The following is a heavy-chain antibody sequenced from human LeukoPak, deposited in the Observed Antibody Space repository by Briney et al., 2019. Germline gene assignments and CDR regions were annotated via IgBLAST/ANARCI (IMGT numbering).Heavy chain of an antibody. V-gene: IGHV4-34*01. CDR1: GGSFSGYY. CDR2: INHSGST. J-gene: IGHJ4*02. Sequence: SETLSLTCAVYGGSFSGYYWSWIRRPPGKGLEWIGEINHSGSTNYNPSLKSRVTISVDTSKNQFSLKLSSVTAADTAVYYCARGIADLLDYWGQGTLVTISS. CDR3: ARGIADLLDY. D-gene: IGHD6-13*01.